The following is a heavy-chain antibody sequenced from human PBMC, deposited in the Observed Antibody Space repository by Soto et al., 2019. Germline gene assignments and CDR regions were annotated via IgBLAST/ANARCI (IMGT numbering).Heavy chain of an antibody. CDR1: GGSFSGYY. V-gene: IGHV4-34*01. CDR2: INHSVST. Sequence: QVQLQQWGAGLLKPSETLSLTCAVYGGSFSGYYWSWIRQPPGKGLEWIGEINHSVSTKYNPFLKSRVTISVDTSKNQFSQKLSSVTAADTAVYYCARGQAVTYYPYWGQGTLVTVSS. CDR3: ARGQAVTYYPY. D-gene: IGHD4-17*01. J-gene: IGHJ4*02.